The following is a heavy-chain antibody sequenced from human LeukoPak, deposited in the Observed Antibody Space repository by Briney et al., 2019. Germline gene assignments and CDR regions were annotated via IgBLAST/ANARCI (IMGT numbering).Heavy chain of an antibody. D-gene: IGHD3-22*01. CDR2: IYSSGST. Sequence: PSETLSLTCTVSGGSIRSFYWSCIRQPAGKGVKWIGRIYSSGSTNYNPSLKSRVTMSVDTSKYQFSLKLSSVTAADTAVYYCARGGDDSSAYFDYWGQGTLVTVSS. J-gene: IGHJ4*02. CDR3: ARGGDDSSAYFDY. V-gene: IGHV4-4*07. CDR1: GGSIRSFY.